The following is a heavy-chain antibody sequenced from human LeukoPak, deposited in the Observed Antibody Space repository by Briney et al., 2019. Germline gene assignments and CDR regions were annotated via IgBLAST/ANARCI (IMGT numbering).Heavy chain of an antibody. Sequence: PGGSLRLSWAASGXIFNTYWVSWVRQAPGKGLEWVANIKQDGSEKYYVDSVKGRFTISRDNAKNSLYPQMNSLRAEDTAVYYCARDIIKDYWGQGTLVTVSS. CDR3: ARDIIKDY. CDR1: GXIFNTYW. J-gene: IGHJ4*02. CDR2: IKQDGSEK. V-gene: IGHV3-7*04.